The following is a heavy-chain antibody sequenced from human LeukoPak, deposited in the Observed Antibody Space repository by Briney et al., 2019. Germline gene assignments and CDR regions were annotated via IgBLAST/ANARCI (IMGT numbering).Heavy chain of an antibody. CDR2: INTDGSST. V-gene: IGHV3-74*01. J-gene: IGHJ4*02. CDR3: ARAPDGWWALDY. Sequence: PGGSLRLSCAASGFTFSSYYMHWVRQAPGKGLVWVSRINTDGSSTSYADSVKGRFTISRDNAKNTLYLQMNSLRDEDTAVYYCARAPDGWWALDYRGQGTLVTVSS. D-gene: IGHD6-19*01. CDR1: GFTFSSYY.